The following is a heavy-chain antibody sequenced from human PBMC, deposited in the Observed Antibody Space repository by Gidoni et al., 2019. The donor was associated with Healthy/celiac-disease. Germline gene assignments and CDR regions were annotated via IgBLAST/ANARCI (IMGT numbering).Heavy chain of an antibody. CDR3: ARAAEPLDYFDY. J-gene: IGHJ4*02. CDR2: ISYDGSNK. V-gene: IGHV3-30*04. CDR1: GFLFSSYA. D-gene: IGHD6-13*01. Sequence: QVQLVDSVVGVVPPGRSLRLSCAAPGFLFSSYAMHWVRQAPGKGLEWVAVISYDGSNKYYADSVKGRFTISRDNSKNTLYLQMNSLRAEDTAVYYCARAAEPLDYFDYWGQGTLVTVSS.